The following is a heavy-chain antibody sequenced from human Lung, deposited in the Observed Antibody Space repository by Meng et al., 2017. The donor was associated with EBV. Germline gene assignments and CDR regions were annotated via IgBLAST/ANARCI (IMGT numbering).Heavy chain of an antibody. Sequence: HVHAHTSGPGRVKPPQTLSLPRARSWDRALCNPAAWNWIRQSPSRGLGCLGRTYYRSKWYTDYAVSVKSRIAINPDTSKNQFSLQLTSVTPEDTALYYCATSVGCGGDCYSLHFDYWGQGTLVTVSS. D-gene: IGHD2-21*02. J-gene: IGHJ4*02. CDR2: TYYRSKWYT. V-gene: IGHV6-1*02. CDR3: ATSVGCGGDCYSLHFDY. CDR1: WDRALCNPAA.